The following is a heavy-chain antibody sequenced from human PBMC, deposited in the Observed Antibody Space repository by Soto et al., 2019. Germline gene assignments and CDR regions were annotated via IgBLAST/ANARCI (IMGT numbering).Heavy chain of an antibody. V-gene: IGHV1-46*01. CDR2: IDPSGGIT. Sequence: QVQLSQFGAEVKKPGASVKVSCKASGYSFTNFHIHWVRQAPGQGLEWMGMIDPSGGITRDAQRIQGRITMTRDASTSTVYMELRSLTSEDTAVYYCARDVSGHDNYDTIGYYFDHWGQGTLVTVSS. CDR3: ARDVSGHDNYDTIGYYFDH. J-gene: IGHJ4*02. CDR1: GYSFTNFH. D-gene: IGHD3-22*01.